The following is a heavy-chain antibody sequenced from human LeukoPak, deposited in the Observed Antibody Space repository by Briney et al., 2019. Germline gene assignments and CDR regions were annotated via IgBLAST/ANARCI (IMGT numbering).Heavy chain of an antibody. J-gene: IGHJ3*02. D-gene: IGHD3-22*01. Sequence: ASVKVSCKASGYSFTSYGISWVRQAPGQGLEWMGWISTYNGKTNSAQKFQGRVTMTTDTSTSTAYMELRSLRSEDTAVYYCARLMDHYDIASAFDIWGQGTMVTVSS. CDR2: ISTYNGKT. CDR3: ARLMDHYDIASAFDI. V-gene: IGHV1-18*01. CDR1: GYSFTSYG.